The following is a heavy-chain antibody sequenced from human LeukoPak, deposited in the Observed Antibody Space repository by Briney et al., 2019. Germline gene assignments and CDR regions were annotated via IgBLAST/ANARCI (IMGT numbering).Heavy chain of an antibody. CDR2: IYSGGST. D-gene: IGHD6-13*01. V-gene: IGHV3-53*01. J-gene: IGHJ4*02. CDR1: GFTVSSNS. Sequence: PGGSLRLSCAASGFTVSSNSMSWVRQAPGKGLEWVSVIYSGGSTYYADSVKGRFTISRDNSKNTLYLQMNSLRAEDTAVYFCARGMESSSRTYVYWGQGTLVTVSS. CDR3: ARGMESSSRTYVY.